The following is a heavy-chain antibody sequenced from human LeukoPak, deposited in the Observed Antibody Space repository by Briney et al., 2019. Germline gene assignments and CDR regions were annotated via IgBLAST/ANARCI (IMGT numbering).Heavy chain of an antibody. V-gene: IGHV1-2*02. J-gene: IGHJ6*03. Sequence: ASVKVSCKASGYTFTGYYMHWVRQAPGQGLEWMGWINPNSGGTNHAQKFQGRVTMTRDTSISTAYMELSRLRSDDTAVYYCARASYCSSTSCYRGGYYYYYMDVWGKGTTVTVSS. D-gene: IGHD2-2*02. CDR2: INPNSGGT. CDR3: ARASYCSSTSCYRGGYYYYYMDV. CDR1: GYTFTGYY.